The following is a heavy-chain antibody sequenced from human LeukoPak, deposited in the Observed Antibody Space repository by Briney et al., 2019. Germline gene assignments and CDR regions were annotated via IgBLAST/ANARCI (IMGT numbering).Heavy chain of an antibody. CDR1: GGSINNYY. J-gene: IGHJ3*02. V-gene: IGHV4-4*07. Sequence: SETLSLTCTVSGGSINNYYWSWIRQPAGKGLEWIGRIYTRRSTNYNPSLKSRVTMSVDTSKNQFSLKLSSVTAADTAVYYCARGRYCSADICSGGDAFDIWGQGTMVSVSS. CDR2: IYTRRST. CDR3: ARGRYCSADICSGGDAFDI. D-gene: IGHD2-15*01.